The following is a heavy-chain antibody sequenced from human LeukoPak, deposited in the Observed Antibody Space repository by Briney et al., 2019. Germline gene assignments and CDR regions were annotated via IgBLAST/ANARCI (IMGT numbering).Heavy chain of an antibody. CDR3: AKGYYYDSSGYSPIDY. J-gene: IGHJ4*02. Sequence: GGSLRLSCAASGFTFSNYGMSWVRLAPGKGLEWVSAISGSGGSTYYADSVKGRFTISRDNSKNTLYLQMNSLRAEDTAVYYCAKGYYYDSSGYSPIDYWGQGTLVTVSS. V-gene: IGHV3-23*01. D-gene: IGHD3-22*01. CDR1: GFTFSNYG. CDR2: ISGSGGST.